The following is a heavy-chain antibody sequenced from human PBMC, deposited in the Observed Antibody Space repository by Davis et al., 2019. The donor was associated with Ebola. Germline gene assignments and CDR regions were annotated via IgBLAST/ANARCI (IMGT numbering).Heavy chain of an antibody. Sequence: GGSLRLSCKGSGYSFTTYWIGCVRQMPGKGLEWMGIIWPGDSDTRYSPSFHGQVTISADKSISTAYLQWSSLKASDTAMYHCARLMGRVDSSSYRFFDNWGQGTLVTVSS. CDR2: IWPGDSDT. CDR3: ARLMGRVDSSSYRFFDN. J-gene: IGHJ4*02. CDR1: GYSFTTYW. V-gene: IGHV5-51*01. D-gene: IGHD6-6*01.